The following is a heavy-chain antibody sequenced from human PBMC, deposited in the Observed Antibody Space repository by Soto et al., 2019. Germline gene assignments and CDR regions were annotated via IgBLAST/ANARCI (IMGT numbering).Heavy chain of an antibody. V-gene: IGHV3-7*01. D-gene: IGHD6-6*01. CDR1: GFTFSSYW. J-gene: IGHJ4*02. CDR2: IKQDGSEK. CDR3: ARGGYSSSSGDY. Sequence: GGSLRLSCAASGFTFSSYWMSWVRQAPGKGLEGVAKIKQDGSEKYYVDSVKGRFTISRDNAKNSLYLQMNSLRAEDTAVYYCARGGYSSSSGDYWGQGTLVTVSS.